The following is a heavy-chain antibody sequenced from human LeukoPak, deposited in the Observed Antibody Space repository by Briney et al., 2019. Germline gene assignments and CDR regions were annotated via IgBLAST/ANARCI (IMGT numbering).Heavy chain of an antibody. CDR2: IIPILGIA. CDR1: GGTFSSYA. J-gene: IGHJ6*02. V-gene: IGHV1-69*04. CDR3: ATGRSYDFWSGYSEYYYYYGMDV. Sequence: ASVKVSCKASGGTFSSYAISWVRQAPGQGLEWMGRIIPILGIANYAQKFQGRVTITADKSTSTAYMELSSLRSEDTAVYYCATGRSYDFWSGYSEYYYYYGMDVWGQGTTVTVSS. D-gene: IGHD3-3*01.